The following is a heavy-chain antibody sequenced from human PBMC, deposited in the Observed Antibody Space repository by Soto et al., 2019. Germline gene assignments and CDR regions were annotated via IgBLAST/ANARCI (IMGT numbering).Heavy chain of an antibody. D-gene: IGHD2-8*01. Sequence: GGSLRLSCAASGFTFGDYAMHWVRQAPGEGLEWVAVISNDGSSKYYADSVKGRFTISRDNAQNTLYLQMNSLTAEDTAVYYCAKGLMVYALGVSHNWGQGTLVTVSS. J-gene: IGHJ4*02. CDR3: AKGLMVYALGVSHN. CDR2: ISNDGSSK. V-gene: IGHV3-30*18. CDR1: GFTFGDYA.